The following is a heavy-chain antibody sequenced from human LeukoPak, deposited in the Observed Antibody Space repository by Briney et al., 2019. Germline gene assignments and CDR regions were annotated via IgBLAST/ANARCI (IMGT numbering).Heavy chain of an antibody. J-gene: IGHJ6*02. V-gene: IGHV3-30*04. Sequence: GRSLRLSCAASGFTFSSYAMHWVRQAPGKGLEWVAVISYDGSNKYYADSVKGRFTISRDNSKNTLYLQMNSLRAEDTAVYYCARGDTSEGHYYGMDVWGQGTTVTVSS. D-gene: IGHD1-14*01. CDR3: ARGDTSEGHYYGMDV. CDR2: ISYDGSNK. CDR1: GFTFSSYA.